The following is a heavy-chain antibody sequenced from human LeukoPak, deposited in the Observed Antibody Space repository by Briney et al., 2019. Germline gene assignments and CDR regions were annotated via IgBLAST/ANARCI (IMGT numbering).Heavy chain of an antibody. D-gene: IGHD2-15*01. CDR3: ARVGACSGGSCYEDS. Sequence: SETLSLTCIVSGGSISSYYWSWIRQSPGKGLEWIAYIYSGGSTNYNPSLKSRVTISVDTSRSHFSLKLNSVTAADTAVYYCARVGACSGGSCYEDSWGQGTLVTVSS. CDR1: GGSISSYY. CDR2: IYSGGST. V-gene: IGHV4-59*01. J-gene: IGHJ4*02.